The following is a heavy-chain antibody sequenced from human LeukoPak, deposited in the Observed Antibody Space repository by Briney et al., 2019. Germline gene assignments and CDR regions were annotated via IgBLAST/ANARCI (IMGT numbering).Heavy chain of an antibody. CDR1: GGSFSGYY. V-gene: IGHV4-34*01. Sequence: SETLSLTCAVYGGSFSGYYWSWIRQPPGKGLEWIGEINHSGSTNYNPSLKSRVTISVDTSKNQFSLKLSSVTAADTAVYCCAREYSSGAENWFDPWGQGTLVTVSS. CDR3: AREYSSGAENWFDP. CDR2: INHSGST. D-gene: IGHD2-15*01. J-gene: IGHJ5*02.